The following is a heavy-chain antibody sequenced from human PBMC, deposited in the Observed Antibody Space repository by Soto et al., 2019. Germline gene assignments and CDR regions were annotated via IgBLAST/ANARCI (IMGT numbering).Heavy chain of an antibody. CDR1: GFTLSTYD. V-gene: IGHV3-30*03. J-gene: IGHJ4*02. CDR3: ARGQLPNEY. D-gene: IGHD1-7*01. CDR2: MSFDESNK. Sequence: QVQLVESGGGVVQPGRSLRLSCAASGFTLSTYDMHWVRQAPGKGLEWVTLMSFDESNKYYADSVKGRFTISRDNSKNTLYLQMNSLRAEDTAVYYCARGQLPNEYWGQGTLVTVSS.